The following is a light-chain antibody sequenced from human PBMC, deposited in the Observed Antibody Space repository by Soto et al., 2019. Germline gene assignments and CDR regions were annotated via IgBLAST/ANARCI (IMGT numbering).Light chain of an antibody. CDR2: GAS. CDR3: QQYGSSVYT. CDR1: QSIKNNY. Sequence: EIVLTQSPGTLCLSPGERATLSCRASQSIKNNYLAWYQQRPGQAPRLLIHGASSRATGIPDRFSGSGSGTDFTLTISRLEPEYFAVYYCQQYGSSVYTFGQGTKLEIK. V-gene: IGKV3-20*01. J-gene: IGKJ2*01.